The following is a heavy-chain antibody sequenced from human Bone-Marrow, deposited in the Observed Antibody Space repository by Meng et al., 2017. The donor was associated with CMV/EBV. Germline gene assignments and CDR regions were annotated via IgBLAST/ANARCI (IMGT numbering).Heavy chain of an antibody. CDR3: PRSRRLQGLGYYYYGMDV. CDR2: ISAYNGNT. Sequence: ASVKVSCKASGYTFTSYGISWVRQAPGQGLEWMGWISAYNGNTNYAQKLQGRVTMTTDTSTSTAYMELRSLRSDDTAVYYCPRSRRLQGLGYYYYGMDVWGQGTTVTVSS. CDR1: GYTFTSYG. D-gene: IGHD4-11*01. J-gene: IGHJ6*02. V-gene: IGHV1-18*01.